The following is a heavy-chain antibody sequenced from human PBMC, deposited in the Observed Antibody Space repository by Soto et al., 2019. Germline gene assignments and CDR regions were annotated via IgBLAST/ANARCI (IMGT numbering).Heavy chain of an antibody. D-gene: IGHD3-10*01. Sequence: EVQLLESGGGLVQPGGSLRLSCAASGFTFSSYAMSWVRQAPGKGLEWVSAISGSGGSTYYADSVKGRFTISRDNSKDTLYPQMNSLKAEDTVVYYCANRLWFGELTNWGQGTLVTVPS. V-gene: IGHV3-23*01. CDR3: ANRLWFGELTN. J-gene: IGHJ4*02. CDR2: ISGSGGST. CDR1: GFTFSSYA.